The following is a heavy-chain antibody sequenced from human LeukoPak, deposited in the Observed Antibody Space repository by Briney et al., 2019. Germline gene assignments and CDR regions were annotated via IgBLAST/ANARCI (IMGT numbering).Heavy chain of an antibody. CDR2: INEDGSNK. CDR1: GFSFSNHY. J-gene: IGHJ4*02. Sequence: GGSLRLSCTASGFSFSNHYMRWIRQAPGKGLEWVADINEDGSNKWHLGSVKGRFTVSRDNARNSLYLQMNSLRVEDTAVYYCTRVIVAVPGYFDYFDFWGQGVLVTVSS. V-gene: IGHV3-7*01. CDR3: TRVIVAVPGYFDYFDF. D-gene: IGHD6-19*01.